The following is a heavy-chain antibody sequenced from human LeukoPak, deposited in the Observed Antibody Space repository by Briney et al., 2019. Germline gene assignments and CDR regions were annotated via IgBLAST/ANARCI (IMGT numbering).Heavy chain of an antibody. J-gene: IGHJ6*02. V-gene: IGHV3-7*01. D-gene: IGHD6-19*01. CDR3: ARARGSSGWSYNYYYYGMDV. CDR2: IKQDGSEK. CDR1: GFTFSSYW. Sequence: GGSLRLPCAASGFTFSSYWMSWVRQAPGKGLEWVANIKQDGSEKYYVDSVKGRFTISRGNAKNSLYLQMNSLRAEDTAVYYCARARGSSGWSYNYYYYGMDVWGQGTTVTVSS.